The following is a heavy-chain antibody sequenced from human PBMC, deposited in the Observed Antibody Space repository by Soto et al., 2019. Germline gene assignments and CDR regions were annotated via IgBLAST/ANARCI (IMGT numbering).Heavy chain of an antibody. Sequence: ASVKVSCKASGGTFSSYAISWVLQAPGQGLEWMGGIIPIFGTANYAQKFQGRVTITADESTSTAYMELSSLRSEDTAVYYCAREDIVVVPAAIRRYYYYGMDVWGQGTTVTVSS. V-gene: IGHV1-69*13. CDR2: IIPIFGTA. D-gene: IGHD2-2*01. J-gene: IGHJ6*02. CDR3: AREDIVVVPAAIRRYYYYGMDV. CDR1: GGTFSSYA.